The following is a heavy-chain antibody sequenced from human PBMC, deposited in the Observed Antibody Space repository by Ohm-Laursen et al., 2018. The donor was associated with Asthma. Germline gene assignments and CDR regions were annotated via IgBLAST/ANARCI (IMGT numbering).Heavy chain of an antibody. D-gene: IGHD4-11*01. CDR3: ARDTPPEYSNYYFGQYYYYYGMDV. CDR1: GASFSTYY. CDR2: IHRTGST. V-gene: IGHV4-59*01. Sequence: TLSLTCTLSGASFSTYYWGWIRQPPGKGLEWIGHIHRTGSTNYNPSLESRVTISIDTSTNQFSLKLSSVTAADTAVYYCARDTPPEYSNYYFGQYYYYYGMDVWGQGTTVTVSS. J-gene: IGHJ6*02.